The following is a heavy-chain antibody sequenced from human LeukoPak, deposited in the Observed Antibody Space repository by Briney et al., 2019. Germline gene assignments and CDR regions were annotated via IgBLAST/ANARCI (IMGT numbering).Heavy chain of an antibody. Sequence: SETLSLTCAVYGGSFSGYYWSWIRQPPGKGLEWIGEINHSGSTNYNPSLKSRVTISVDTSKNQFSLKLSSVTAADTAVYYCAREGLAVARRGFDYWGQGTLVTVSS. D-gene: IGHD6-19*01. CDR1: GGSFSGYY. CDR2: INHSGST. CDR3: AREGLAVARRGFDY. J-gene: IGHJ4*02. V-gene: IGHV4-34*01.